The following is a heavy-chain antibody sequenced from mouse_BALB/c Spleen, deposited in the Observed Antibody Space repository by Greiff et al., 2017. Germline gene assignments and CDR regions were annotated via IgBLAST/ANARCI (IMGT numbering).Heavy chain of an antibody. Sequence: QVQLQQPGAELVKPGASVKLSCKASGYTFTSYWMHWVKQRPGQGLEWIGEINPSNGRTNYNEKFKSKATLTVDKSSSTAYMQLSSLTSEDSAVYYCARVGYDYDSAWFAYWGQGTLVTVSA. CDR3: ARVGYDYDSAWFAY. CDR2: INPSNGRT. CDR1: GYTFTSYW. J-gene: IGHJ3*01. V-gene: IGHV1S81*02. D-gene: IGHD2-4*01.